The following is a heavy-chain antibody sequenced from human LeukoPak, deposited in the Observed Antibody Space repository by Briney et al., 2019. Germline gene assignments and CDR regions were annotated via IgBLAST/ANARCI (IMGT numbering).Heavy chain of an antibody. Sequence: GESLKISCKGSGYSFTSYWIGWVRQMPGKGLEWMGIIYPGDSDTRYSPSFQGQVTISADKSISTAYLQWSSLKASDTATYYCARSSRRVTVVRGYWFDPWGQGTLVTVSS. V-gene: IGHV5-51*01. J-gene: IGHJ5*02. CDR2: IYPGDSDT. CDR1: GYSFTSYW. D-gene: IGHD3-10*01. CDR3: ARSSRRVTVVRGYWFDP.